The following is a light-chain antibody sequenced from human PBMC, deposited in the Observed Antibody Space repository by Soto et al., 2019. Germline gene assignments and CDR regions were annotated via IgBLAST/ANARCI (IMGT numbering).Light chain of an antibody. CDR1: QDIRRY. CDR3: RHLYT. Sequence: DIQLTQSPTFLSASAGDRVSITCRASQDIRRYLVWYQQKPGKAPNLLIYDASSLQTGVPSRFSGSGSGTEFTLTITSLQPEDFATYSTRHLYTFRHGTKLDI. CDR2: DAS. J-gene: IGKJ2*01. V-gene: IGKV1-9*01.